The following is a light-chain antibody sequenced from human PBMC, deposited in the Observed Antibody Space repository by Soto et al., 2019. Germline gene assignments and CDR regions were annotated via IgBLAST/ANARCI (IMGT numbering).Light chain of an antibody. CDR3: QQAYDIPRT. CDR1: QSISKY. Sequence: DNPRSQSPSSLSACVGDRVTLTCRATQSISKYLNWNQQKPGKAPNLLIYSTSTLQSGVPSRFSGGGSGTDFTLTINSLQPEDFATYYCQQAYDIPRTFGQGTKVDIK. J-gene: IGKJ1*01. CDR2: STS. V-gene: IGKV1-39*01.